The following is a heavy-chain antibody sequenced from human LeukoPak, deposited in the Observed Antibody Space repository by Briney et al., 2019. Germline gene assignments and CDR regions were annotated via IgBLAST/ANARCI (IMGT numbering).Heavy chain of an antibody. CDR1: GDSISRSSYY. CDR3: ARHDPWDY. J-gene: IGHJ4*02. V-gene: IGHV4-39*01. Sequence: PSETLSLTCTVSGDSISRSSYYWGWIRQPPGKGLEWIGSIDYSGSTWYNAPLKNRVAISVDTSKSQFSLKLSSVTAADTAVYYCARHDPWDYWGQGTLVTVFS. CDR2: IDYSGST.